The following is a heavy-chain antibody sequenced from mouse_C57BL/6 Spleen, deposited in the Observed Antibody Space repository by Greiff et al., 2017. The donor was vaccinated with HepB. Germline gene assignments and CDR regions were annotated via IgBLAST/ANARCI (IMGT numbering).Heavy chain of an antibody. J-gene: IGHJ2*01. Sequence: QVHVKQSGAELVKPGASVKISCKASGYAFSSYWMNWVKQRPGKGLEWIGQIYPGDGDTNYNGKFKGKATLTADKSSSTAYMQLSSLTSEDSAVYFCARGGLITTVVASYYFDYWGQGTTLTVSS. D-gene: IGHD1-1*01. V-gene: IGHV1-80*01. CDR2: IYPGDGDT. CDR1: GYAFSSYW. CDR3: ARGGLITTVVASYYFDY.